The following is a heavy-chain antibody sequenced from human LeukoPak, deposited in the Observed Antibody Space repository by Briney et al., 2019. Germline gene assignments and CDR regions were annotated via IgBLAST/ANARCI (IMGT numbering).Heavy chain of an antibody. V-gene: IGHV1-69*05. CDR3: ARTGTSSWMATDAFDI. J-gene: IGHJ3*02. D-gene: IGHD5-24*01. Sequence: ASVKVSCKASGCTFSSYAISLVRQAPGQGLEWMGGIIPIFGTANYAQKFQGRVTITTDESTSTAYMELSSLRSEDTAVYYCARTGTSSWMATDAFDIWGQGTMVTVSS. CDR1: GCTFSSYA. CDR2: IIPIFGTA.